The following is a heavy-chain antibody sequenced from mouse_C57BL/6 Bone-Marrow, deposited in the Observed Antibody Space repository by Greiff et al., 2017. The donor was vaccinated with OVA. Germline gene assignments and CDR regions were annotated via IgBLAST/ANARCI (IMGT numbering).Heavy chain of an antibody. Sequence: VTLKVSGAELVRPGASVKLSCTASGFNIKDDYMHWVKQRPEQGLEWIGWIDPENGDTEYASKFQGKATITADTSSNTAYLQLSSLTSEDTAIYYCATDGNFDYGGKGTTLTVSS. CDR2: IDPENGDT. D-gene: IGHD2-1*01. CDR1: GFNIKDDY. V-gene: IGHV14-4*01. J-gene: IGHJ2*01. CDR3: ATDGNFDY.